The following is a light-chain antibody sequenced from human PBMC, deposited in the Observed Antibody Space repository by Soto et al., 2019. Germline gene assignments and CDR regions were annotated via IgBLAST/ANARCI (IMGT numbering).Light chain of an antibody. CDR1: QSVSSY. V-gene: IGKV3-11*01. CDR3: QQRHMWPIT. Sequence: TQSPASLSVSAGDRASLSCRGSQSVSSYLAWYQQKPGQAPRLLIYDAYNRATGIPPRFSGSGSGTDFTLTISSLEPEDSAVYYCQQRHMWPITFGQGTRLEIK. J-gene: IGKJ5*01. CDR2: DAY.